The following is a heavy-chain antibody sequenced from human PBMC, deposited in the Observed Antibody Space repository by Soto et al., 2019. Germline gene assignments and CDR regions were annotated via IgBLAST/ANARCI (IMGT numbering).Heavy chain of an antibody. CDR3: VRYRRRTGVHTCGRRGIMDV. CDR2: INDDGNEK. J-gene: IGHJ6*01. CDR1: DFAFAAHW. V-gene: IGHV3-7*01. Sequence: EVKLVESGGGLVQPGGSLRLSFAASDFAFAAHWMLWVRLAPGKGLERVANINDDGNEKYIVDSVKGRFTIYRNNAKNIMYQQMNSLRDEDTAVYYCVRYRRRTGVHTCGRRGIMDVWGNGNMFTFSS. D-gene: IGHD1-1*01.